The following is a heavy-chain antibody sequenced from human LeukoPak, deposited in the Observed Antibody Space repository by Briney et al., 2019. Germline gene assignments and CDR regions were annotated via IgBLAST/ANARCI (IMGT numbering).Heavy chain of an antibody. CDR2: ISPNSGNT. CDR3: VRDGSFDH. CDR1: GYTFIDYY. Sequence: VSVKVSCKASGYTFIDYYMHWVRQAPGQGLEWMGWISPNSGNTNYAQKFQGRVTMTRDTSISTAYMELSGLTSDDTAVYYCVRDGSFDHWAREPWSPSPQ. J-gene: IGHJ4*02. V-gene: IGHV1-2*02.